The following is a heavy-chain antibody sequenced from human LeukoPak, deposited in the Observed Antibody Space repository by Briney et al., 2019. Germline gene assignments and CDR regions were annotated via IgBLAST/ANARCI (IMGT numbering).Heavy chain of an antibody. V-gene: IGHV4-39*01. CDR1: GGSISSSSYY. J-gene: IGHJ4*02. CDR2: IYHSGNT. D-gene: IGHD3-22*01. CDR3: ARLKDSSGYYPNYFDY. Sequence: KTSETLSLTCTVSGGSISSSSYYWGWIRQPPGKGLEWIGSIYHSGNTYYNPSLKSRVTISLGTSKNQFSLKLSSVTATDTAVYYCARLKDSSGYYPNYFDYWGQGTLVTVSS.